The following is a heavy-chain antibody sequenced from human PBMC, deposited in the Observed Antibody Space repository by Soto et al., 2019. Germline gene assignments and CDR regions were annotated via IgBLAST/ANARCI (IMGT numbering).Heavy chain of an antibody. CDR1: GSTFTRYA. V-gene: IGHV1-3*01. CDR3: ARDHPFFDY. CDR2: INDXNGNT. J-gene: IGHJ4*02. Sequence: GXSVKVSCKASGSTFTRYAMHWVRQAPGQRLEWMXWINDXNGNTKYSQKXXGRVTITXXKSESTAYMELSSMRSEDTAVYYCARDHPFFDYWGQGTLVTVSS.